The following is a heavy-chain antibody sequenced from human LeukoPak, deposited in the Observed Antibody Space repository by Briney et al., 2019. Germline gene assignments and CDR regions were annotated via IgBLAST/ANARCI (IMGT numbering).Heavy chain of an antibody. Sequence: SETLSLTCAVYGGSFSGYYWSWIRQPPGKGLEWIGSIYYSGSTYYNPSLKSRVTISVDTSKNQFSPKLSSVTAADTAVYYCARRYGSGTHYNWFDPWGQGTLVTVSS. CDR3: ARRYGSGTHYNWFDP. D-gene: IGHD3-10*01. CDR2: IYYSGST. V-gene: IGHV4-34*01. J-gene: IGHJ5*02. CDR1: GGSFSGYY.